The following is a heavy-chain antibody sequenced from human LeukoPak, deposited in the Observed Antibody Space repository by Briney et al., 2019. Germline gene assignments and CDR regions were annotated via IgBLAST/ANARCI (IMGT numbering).Heavy chain of an antibody. CDR3: ASTMIVVVIMGNAFDI. CDR2: INPNSGGT. CDR1: GYTFTGYY. V-gene: IGHV1-2*02. J-gene: IGHJ3*02. D-gene: IGHD3-22*01. Sequence: ASVKLSCKASGYTFTGYYMHWVRQAPGQGLEWMGWINPNSGGTNYAQKFQGRVTMTRDTSISTAYMELSRLRSDDTAVYYCASTMIVVVIMGNAFDIWGQGTMVTVSS.